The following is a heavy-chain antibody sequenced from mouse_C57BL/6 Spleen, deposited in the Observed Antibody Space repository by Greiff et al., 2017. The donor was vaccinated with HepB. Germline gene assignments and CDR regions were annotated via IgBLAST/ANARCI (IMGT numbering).Heavy chain of an antibody. CDR1: GYTFTDYY. D-gene: IGHD2-1*01. J-gene: IGHJ2*01. CDR3: ARGDAVYWGDY. V-gene: IGHV1-77*01. Sequence: VQRVESGAELVKPGASVKISCKASGYTFTDYYINWVKQRPGQGLEWIGKIGPGSGSTYYNEKFKGRATLTADKSSSTDYMHLSSLKSEDSAVYFCARGDAVYWGDYWGQGTTLTVSS. CDR2: IGPGSGST.